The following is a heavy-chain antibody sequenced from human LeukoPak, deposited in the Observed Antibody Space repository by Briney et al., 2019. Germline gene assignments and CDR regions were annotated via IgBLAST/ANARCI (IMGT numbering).Heavy chain of an antibody. CDR2: IFPNSGDT. J-gene: IGHJ4*02. CDR1: GYIFTAYY. CDR3: ARDWGAPHTVNFDS. Sequence: ASVRVSCMASGYIFTAYYIHWVRPAPGQGLEWMGRIFPNSGDTKFAQKFQGRVNMTRDTSIGTAYMELNSLTSDDAAVYYCARDWGAPHTVNFDSWGQGTLVTVSS. D-gene: IGHD3-16*01. V-gene: IGHV1-2*06.